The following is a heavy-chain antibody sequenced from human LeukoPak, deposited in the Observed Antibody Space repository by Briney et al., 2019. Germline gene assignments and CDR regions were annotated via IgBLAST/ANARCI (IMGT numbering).Heavy chain of an antibody. CDR2: VSYNGGNK. CDR1: GFAFSSHG. V-gene: IGHV3-30*18. CDR3: AKDRWLGDLDYGMDV. D-gene: IGHD3-10*01. J-gene: IGHJ6*04. Sequence: GGSLRLSCAASGFAFSSHGMHWVRQAPGKGLGWVSVVSYNGGNKYNADSVKGRFTISRDNVKNMVYLEMNSPTEEDTAVYHCAKDRWLGDLDYGMDVWGKGTMVTVSS.